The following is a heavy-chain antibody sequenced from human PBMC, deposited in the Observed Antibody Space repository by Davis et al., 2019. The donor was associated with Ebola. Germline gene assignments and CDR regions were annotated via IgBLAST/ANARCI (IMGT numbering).Heavy chain of an antibody. V-gene: IGHV3-72*01. J-gene: IGHJ4*02. CDR1: GFIFNKYD. Sequence: GESLKISCDASGFIFNKYDMGWVRQAPGKGLEWVGRSKHKGEGYGTVCAASVKGRFTISRDDSKESLYLHMNSLKTDDTALYYCARGQGGAYSANDFWGQGTLVTVSS. CDR3: ARGQGGAYSANDF. CDR2: SKHKGEGYGT. D-gene: IGHD2-21*01.